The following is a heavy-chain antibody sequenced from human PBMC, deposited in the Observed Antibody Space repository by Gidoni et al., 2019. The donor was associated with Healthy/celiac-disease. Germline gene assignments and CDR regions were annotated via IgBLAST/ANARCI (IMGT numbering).Heavy chain of an antibody. CDR2: ISSSSSYI. Sequence: EVQLVESGGGLVKPGGSLRLSCAASGFTFSSYSMNWVRQAPGKGLEWVSSISSSSSYIYYADSVKGRFTISRDNAKNSLYLQMNSLRAEDTAVYYCARDHDRHDSSGYYWGVDYWGQGTLVTVSS. CDR1: GFTFSSYS. D-gene: IGHD3-22*01. V-gene: IGHV3-21*01. J-gene: IGHJ4*02. CDR3: ARDHDRHDSSGYYWGVDY.